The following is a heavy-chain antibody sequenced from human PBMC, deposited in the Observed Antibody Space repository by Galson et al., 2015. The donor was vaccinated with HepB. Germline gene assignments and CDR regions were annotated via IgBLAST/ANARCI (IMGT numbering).Heavy chain of an antibody. D-gene: IGHD3-10*01. Sequence: SLRLSCAASGFTFSSYAMHWVRQAPGKGLEWVAVISYDGSNKYYADSVKGRFTISRDNSKNTLYLQMNSLRAEDTAVYYCARDGGLLWFGDNYFDYWGQGTLVTVSS. CDR2: ISYDGSNK. V-gene: IGHV3-30*04. CDR1: GFTFSSYA. J-gene: IGHJ4*02. CDR3: ARDGGLLWFGDNYFDY.